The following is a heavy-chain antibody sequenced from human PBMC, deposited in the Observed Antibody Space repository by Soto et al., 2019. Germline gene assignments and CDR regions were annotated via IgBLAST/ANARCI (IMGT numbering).Heavy chain of an antibody. CDR1: GGTFSTYA. CDR2: IIPIVGAP. J-gene: IGHJ6*02. Sequence: QVQLVQSGAEVKKPGSSVKVSCKASGGTFSTYAISWVRQAPGQGLEWMGGIIPIVGAPNYAQKFQGRVTIAADKSTSTAYMELSSLNSDDTAVFYRARASKSGYDYYYGLDAWGQGTTVTVSS. D-gene: IGHD5-12*01. V-gene: IGHV1-69*06. CDR3: ARASKSGYDYYYGLDA.